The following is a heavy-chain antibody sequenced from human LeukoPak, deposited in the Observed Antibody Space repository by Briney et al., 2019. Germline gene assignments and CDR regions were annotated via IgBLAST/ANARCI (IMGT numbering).Heavy chain of an antibody. CDR3: ARDSGSDSSNWYGKWLAP. J-gene: IGHJ5*02. CDR1: GYTFTSYY. D-gene: IGHD6-13*01. Sequence: GASVKVSCTASGYTFTSYYINWVRQAPGQGLEWMGWISAYNGITNYAQKLQYRVTMTTDTSTSTAYMELRSLTSDDTAVYYCARDSGSDSSNWYGKWLAPWGQGTLVTVSS. V-gene: IGHV1-18*01. CDR2: ISAYNGIT.